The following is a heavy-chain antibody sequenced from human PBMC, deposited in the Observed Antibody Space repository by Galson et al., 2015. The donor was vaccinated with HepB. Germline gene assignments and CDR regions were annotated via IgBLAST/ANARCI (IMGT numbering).Heavy chain of an antibody. CDR1: GYTLTELS. V-gene: IGHV1-24*01. CDR2: FDPEDGET. D-gene: IGHD4-23*01. J-gene: IGHJ6*02. CDR3: ATDLTHFNGGNAGLDGSFHYYYGMDV. Sequence: SVKVSCKVSGYTLTELSMHWVRQAPGKGLEWMGGFDPEDGETIYAQKFQGRVTMTEDTSTDTAYMELSSLRSEDTAVYYCATDLTHFNGGNAGLDGSFHYYYGMDVWGQGTTVTVSS.